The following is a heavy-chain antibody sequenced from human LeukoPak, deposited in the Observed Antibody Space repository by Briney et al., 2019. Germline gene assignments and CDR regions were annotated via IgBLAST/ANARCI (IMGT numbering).Heavy chain of an antibody. D-gene: IGHD6-19*01. J-gene: IGHJ5*02. CDR2: IKSKTDGGTT. CDR3: VYNSGLPNWFDP. V-gene: IGHV3-15*05. CDR1: GFTFSNAW. Sequence: GGSLRLSCAASGFTFSNAWMSWVRQAPGKGLEWVGRIKSKTDGGTTDYAAPVKGRFTISRDNVKNTLYLQMNSLRAEDTAVYYCVYNSGLPNWFDPWGQGTLVTVSS.